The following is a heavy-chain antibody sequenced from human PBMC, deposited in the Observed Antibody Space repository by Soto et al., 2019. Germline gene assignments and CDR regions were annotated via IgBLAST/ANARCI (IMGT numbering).Heavy chain of an antibody. CDR1: GGSISSYY. CDR3: ARDTYSCGWYGNYYYYLDV. Sequence: ETLSPSCTVSGGSISSYYWSWFRQPPGKRLEWTGYIYYSGSTNYNPSLKSRVTISVDTSKNQFSLKLSSVTAADTAVYYCARDTYSCGWYGNYYYYLDVWGQGSSVTVSS. CDR2: IYYSGST. J-gene: IGHJ6*03. D-gene: IGHD6-19*01. V-gene: IGHV4-59*01.